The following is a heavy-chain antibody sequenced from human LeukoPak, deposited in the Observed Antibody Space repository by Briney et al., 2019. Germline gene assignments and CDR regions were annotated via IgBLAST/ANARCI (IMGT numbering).Heavy chain of an antibody. J-gene: IGHJ1*01. Sequence: PGGSLRLSCAASGFTFRDYNMHWVRQAPGKGLEWVSHIKWDDGSTYYADSVNGRFTISRDSSKNSLYLQMNSLRTEDTALYYCAKDRERFGSGPIRHWGQGTLVTVSS. D-gene: IGHD1-1*01. CDR1: GFTFRDYN. CDR3: AKDRERFGSGPIRH. CDR2: IKWDDGST. V-gene: IGHV3-43*01.